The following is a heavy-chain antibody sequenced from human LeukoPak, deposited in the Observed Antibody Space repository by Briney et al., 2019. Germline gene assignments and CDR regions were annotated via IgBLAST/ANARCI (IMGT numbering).Heavy chain of an antibody. J-gene: IGHJ4*02. CDR1: GGSISSYY. D-gene: IGHD2-2*02. CDR2: IYYSGST. V-gene: IGHV4-59*01. CDR3: ARAGYCSSMSCYTGILDY. Sequence: PSETLSLTCTVSGGSISSYYWSWIRQPPGKGLEWIGYIYYSGSTNYNPSLKSRVTISVDTSKNQFSLKLSSVTAADTAVYYCARAGYCSSMSCYTGILDYWGQGTLVTVSS.